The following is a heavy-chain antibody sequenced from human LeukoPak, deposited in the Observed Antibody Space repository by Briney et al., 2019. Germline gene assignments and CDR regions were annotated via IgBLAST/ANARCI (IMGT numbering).Heavy chain of an antibody. V-gene: IGHV1-69*05. Sequence: GASVKVSCKASGGTFSSYAISWVRQAPGQGLEWMGGIIPIFGTANYAQKFQGRVTTTTDESTSTAYMELSSLRSEDTAVYYCARGPLGETNPHFDYWGQGTLVTVSS. D-gene: IGHD5-24*01. J-gene: IGHJ4*02. CDR2: IIPIFGTA. CDR1: GGTFSSYA. CDR3: ARGPLGETNPHFDY.